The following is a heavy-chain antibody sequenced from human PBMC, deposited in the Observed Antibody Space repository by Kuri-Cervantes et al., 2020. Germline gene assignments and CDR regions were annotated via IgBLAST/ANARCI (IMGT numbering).Heavy chain of an antibody. D-gene: IGHD6-13*01. CDR2: IWYDGSNK. J-gene: IGHJ6*01. V-gene: IGHV3-33*03. CDR1: GFTFSSYG. Sequence: LSLTCAASGFTFSSYGMHWVRQAPGKGLEWVAVIWYDGSNKYYADSVKGRFTISRDNAKNSLYLQMNSLRAEDTALYYCAKDLIAAAGTGYYYYYYGMDVWGKGPRSPSPQ. CDR3: AKDLIAAAGTGYYYYYYGMDV.